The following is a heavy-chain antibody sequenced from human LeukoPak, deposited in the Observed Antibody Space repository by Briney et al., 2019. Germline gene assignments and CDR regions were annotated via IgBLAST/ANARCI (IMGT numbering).Heavy chain of an antibody. D-gene: IGHD2-15*01. Sequence: PVASVKVSCKASGYTFTSYYMHWVRQAPGQGPEWMGIINPSGGSTSYAQKFQGRVTMTRDTSTSTVYMELSSLRSEDTAVYYCARSVVVVAQFDPWGQGTLVTVSS. J-gene: IGHJ5*02. CDR1: GYTFTSYY. CDR2: INPSGGST. V-gene: IGHV1-46*01. CDR3: ARSVVVVAQFDP.